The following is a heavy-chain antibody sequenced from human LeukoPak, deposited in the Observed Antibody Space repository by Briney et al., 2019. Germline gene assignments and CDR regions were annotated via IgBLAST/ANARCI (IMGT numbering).Heavy chain of an antibody. CDR1: GGSISSYY. CDR3: ASSPVLLWFGELLPPPSD. CDR2: IYTSGST. V-gene: IGHV4-4*09. J-gene: IGHJ4*02. D-gene: IGHD3-10*01. Sequence: SETLSLTCTVSGGSISSYYWSWIRQPPGEGLEWIGYIYTSGSTNYNPSLKSRVTISVDTSKNQFSLKLSSVTAADTAVYYCASSPVLLWFGELLPPPSDWGQGTLVTVSS.